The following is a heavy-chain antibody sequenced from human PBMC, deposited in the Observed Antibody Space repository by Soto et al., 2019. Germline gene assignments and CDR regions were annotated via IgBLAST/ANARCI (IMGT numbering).Heavy chain of an antibody. CDR2: ISGYNGDT. CDR1: GYTFTGYY. V-gene: IGHV1-18*04. D-gene: IGHD3-16*02. J-gene: IGHJ5*02. CDR3: ARDLVP. Sequence: ASVKVSCKASGYTFTGYYIRWVRQGPGQGLEWMGWISGYNGDTDYAQKFQGRVTLTTETSTNTAYMDLRGLTSDDTAVYYCARDLVPWGQGTLVTVSS.